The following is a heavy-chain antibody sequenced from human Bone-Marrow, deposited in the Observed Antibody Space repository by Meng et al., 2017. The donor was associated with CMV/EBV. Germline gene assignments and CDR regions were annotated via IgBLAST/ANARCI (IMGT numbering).Heavy chain of an antibody. Sequence: SSIASGDTMTGYGIRWVRQAHGQRLEWMGWISAYNGNTNYAQKLQSRVTMTTDTSTSTAYMELRSLRSDDTAVYYCARDKSGSVPFDYWGQGTPVTVSS. J-gene: IGHJ4*02. CDR1: GDTMTGYG. V-gene: IGHV1-18*01. CDR2: ISAYNGNT. D-gene: IGHD3-10*01. CDR3: ARDKSGSVPFDY.